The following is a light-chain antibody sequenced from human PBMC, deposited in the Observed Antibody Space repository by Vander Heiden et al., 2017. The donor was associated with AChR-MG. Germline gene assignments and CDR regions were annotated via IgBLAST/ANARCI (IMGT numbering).Light chain of an antibody. CDR1: GGHSDYA. CDR2: LKSDGGQ. V-gene: IGLV4-69*01. J-gene: IGLJ2*01. Sequence: QLVLTPSPSASASLGASVNLTCTLSGGHSDYAIAWHQQQPEKGPRYLMKLKSDGGQSKGDGIPDRFSGSSSGAERFLTISSLQSEDEADYYCQTWDTGSHVVFGGGTKLTVL. CDR3: QTWDTGSHVV.